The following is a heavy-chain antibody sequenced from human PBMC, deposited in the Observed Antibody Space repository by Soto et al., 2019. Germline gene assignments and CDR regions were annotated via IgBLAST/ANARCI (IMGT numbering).Heavy chain of an antibody. CDR2: IYDSGSS. Sequence: SETLSLTCTVSGASISSGDYFWSWIRQSPGKGLEWIGYIYDSGSSYYNPSLKSRVTMSVDTSKNQFSLKLSSVTAADTAVYYCARGSPGNYDFWSGYYNGNWFDPWGQGTLVTVSS. CDR3: ARGSPGNYDFWSGYYNGNWFDP. CDR1: GASISSGDYF. D-gene: IGHD3-3*01. V-gene: IGHV4-30-4*01. J-gene: IGHJ5*02.